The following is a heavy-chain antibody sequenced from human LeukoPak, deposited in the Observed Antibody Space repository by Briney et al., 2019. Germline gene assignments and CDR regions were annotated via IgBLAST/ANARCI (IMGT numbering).Heavy chain of an antibody. J-gene: IGHJ4*02. CDR3: AKDTAYWGGDCYWGYFDN. Sequence: GALRLSSAAPGFTFSIYAMSWVSHALGKGLELVSAISGGGVRTHYTDSVKGRVSVSKHTSKNTQYRQLHSLRAEDRAVCFGAKDTAYWGGDCYWGYFDNWGQGTLVPVPS. D-gene: IGHD2-21*02. CDR2: ISGGGVRT. CDR1: GFTFSIYA. V-gene: IGHV3-23*01.